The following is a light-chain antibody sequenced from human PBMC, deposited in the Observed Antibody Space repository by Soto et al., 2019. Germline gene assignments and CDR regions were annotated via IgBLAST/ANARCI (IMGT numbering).Light chain of an antibody. CDR3: MQALQTRT. V-gene: IGKV2-28*01. Sequence: DIVMTQSPLSLPVTPGEPASISCRSSQSLLHSNGYNYLDWYLQKPGQSPQLLIYLGSNRDSGVPDRFSGSGSGTDFTLKISRVEAEDVGVYYCMQALQTRTFGQGTKLEIK. J-gene: IGKJ2*02. CDR2: LGS. CDR1: QSLLHSNGYNY.